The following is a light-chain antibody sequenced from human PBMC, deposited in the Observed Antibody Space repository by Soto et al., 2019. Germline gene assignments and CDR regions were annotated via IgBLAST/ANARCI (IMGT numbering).Light chain of an antibody. V-gene: IGKV3-15*01. Sequence: IVMTQSPPTLSLSPGERATLSCRASRSVGTNLAWYQQKPGEAPRLLVYRTSTRATGVPARFSGSGSGTEFTPTISSQQSEFSAVYYCIQNNSWYSFGQGTKLDIK. CDR1: RSVGTN. CDR2: RTS. J-gene: IGKJ2*03. CDR3: IQNNSWYS.